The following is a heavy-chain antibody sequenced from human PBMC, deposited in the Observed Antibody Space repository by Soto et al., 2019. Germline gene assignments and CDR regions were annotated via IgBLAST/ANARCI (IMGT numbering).Heavy chain of an antibody. Sequence: SETLSLTSTVSGGSISSGEYYWSWIRQPPGKGLEWIGYIYSSGCTYYDPSLKSRVTISVDTSKNQFSLKLSSVTAADTAVYYCASIARDYYYYGMDVWGQGTTVTVSS. CDR2: IYSSGCT. J-gene: IGHJ6*02. CDR3: ASIARDYYYYGMDV. V-gene: IGHV4-30-4*01. CDR1: GGSISSGEYY. D-gene: IGHD6-13*01.